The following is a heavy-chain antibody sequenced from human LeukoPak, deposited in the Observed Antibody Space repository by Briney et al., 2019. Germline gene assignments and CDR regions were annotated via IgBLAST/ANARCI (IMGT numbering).Heavy chain of an antibody. Sequence: LRLSCAASGFTFSSYAMSWIRQHPGKGLEWIGYIYYSGSTYYNPSLKSRVTISVDTSKNQFSLKLSSVTAADTAVYYCARDPGGSSWYPHTPGSVYYYYYGMDVWGQGTTVTVSS. V-gene: IGHV4-31*02. J-gene: IGHJ6*02. D-gene: IGHD6-13*01. CDR2: IYYSGST. CDR1: GFTFSSYA. CDR3: ARDPGGSSWYPHTPGSVYYYYYGMDV.